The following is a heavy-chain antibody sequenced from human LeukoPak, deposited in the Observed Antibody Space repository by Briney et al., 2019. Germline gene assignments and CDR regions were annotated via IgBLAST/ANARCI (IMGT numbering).Heavy chain of an antibody. Sequence: GGSLRLSCAASGFTFRDYYMSWIRQAPGKGLEWISYISSGADTMYYADSVKGRFTVSRDNAKNSLYLQMNTLRAEDTAVYYCATARDTSSWYYWGQGTLVTVSS. CDR1: GFTFRDYY. CDR2: ISSGADTM. J-gene: IGHJ4*02. CDR3: ATARDTSSWYY. V-gene: IGHV3-11*04. D-gene: IGHD6-13*01.